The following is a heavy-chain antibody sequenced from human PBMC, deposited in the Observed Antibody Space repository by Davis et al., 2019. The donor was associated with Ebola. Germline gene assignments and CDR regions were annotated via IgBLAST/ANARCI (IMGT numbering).Heavy chain of an antibody. Sequence: GESLKISCAVSGFPFSFYFMDWVRLTPGKGLEWVGISRNKENRYSTEYAASVRGRFTISRDDSKESLYLQMKSLRTDDTAVYYCVTKNLYRFESWGQGTLVTVSS. CDR2: SRNKENRYST. CDR3: VTKNLYRFES. J-gene: IGHJ4*02. V-gene: IGHV3-72*01. CDR1: GFPFSFYF. D-gene: IGHD2-8*01.